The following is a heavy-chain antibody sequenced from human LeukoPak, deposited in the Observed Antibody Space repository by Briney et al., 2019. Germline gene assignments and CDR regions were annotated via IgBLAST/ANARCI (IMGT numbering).Heavy chain of an antibody. V-gene: IGHV1-8*01. J-gene: IGHJ6*03. CDR1: GYTFTSYN. CDR3: ARVAVAAIGYYYYYYIDV. CDR2: MNPNRGST. D-gene: IGHD2-15*01. Sequence: ASVKVSCKASGYTFTSYNIKWVRQATGQGLEWMGWMNPNRGSTGYAQKFQDRVTMTRNTSINTAYLELSSLRSEDTAVYYCARVAVAAIGYYYYYYIDVWGKGTTVTVSS.